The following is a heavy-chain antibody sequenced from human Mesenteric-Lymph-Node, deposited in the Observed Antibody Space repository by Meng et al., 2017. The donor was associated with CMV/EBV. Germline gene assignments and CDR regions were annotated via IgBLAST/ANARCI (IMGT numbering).Heavy chain of an antibody. D-gene: IGHD6-19*01. V-gene: IGHV3-20*04. J-gene: IGHJ3*02. CDR2: INWNGGST. CDR3: AREGLVASIDDAFDI. Sequence: GESLKISCAASGFTFDDYGMSWVRQAPGKGLEWVSGINWNGGSTGYADSVKGRFTISRDNAKNSLYLQMNSLRAEDTALYYCAREGLVASIDDAFDIWGQGTMVTVSS. CDR1: GFTFDDYG.